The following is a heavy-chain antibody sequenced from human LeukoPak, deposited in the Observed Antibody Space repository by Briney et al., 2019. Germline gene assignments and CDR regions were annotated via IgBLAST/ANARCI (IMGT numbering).Heavy chain of an antibody. V-gene: IGHV3-21*01. Sequence: GGSLRLSCAASGFTFSNAWMSWVRQAPGKGLEWVSSITTSSNSIYYADSVKGRFTISRDNAKNSLYLQMNSLRAEDTAVYYCARGNCSSTSCFFDYWGQGTLVTVSS. CDR2: ITTSSNSI. D-gene: IGHD2-2*01. CDR1: GFTFSNAW. J-gene: IGHJ4*02. CDR3: ARGNCSSTSCFFDY.